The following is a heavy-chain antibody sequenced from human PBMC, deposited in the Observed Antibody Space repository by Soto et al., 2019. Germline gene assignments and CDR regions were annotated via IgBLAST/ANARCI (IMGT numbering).Heavy chain of an antibody. CDR3: ARSTPSYSTTPLTDNWFDP. Sequence: QLQLQESGPGLVKPSETLSLTCTVSGGSISSSSYYWGWIRQPPGKGLEWIGSIYYSGSTYYNPSLKSRVTISVDTSKNQFSLKLSSVTAADTAVYYCARSTPSYSTTPLTDNWFDPWGQGTLVTVSS. J-gene: IGHJ5*02. CDR1: GGSISSSSYY. CDR2: IYYSGST. V-gene: IGHV4-39*01. D-gene: IGHD4-4*01.